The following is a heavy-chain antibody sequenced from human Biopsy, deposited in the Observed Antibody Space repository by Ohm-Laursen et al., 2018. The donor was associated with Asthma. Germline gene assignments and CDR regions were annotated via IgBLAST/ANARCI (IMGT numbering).Heavy chain of an antibody. V-gene: IGHV3-23*01. J-gene: IGHJ4*02. CDR2: ITGSGGFT. CDR3: GRERSYMVDY. D-gene: IGHD3-10*01. CDR1: GFTFSNYA. Sequence: SLRLSCAASGFTFSNYAMSWVRQAPGKGLEWVSSITGSGGFTYYADSVKGRFTTSRDNSKNTLYLQMNSLRAEDTALYYCGRERSYMVDYWGQGTLVIVSS.